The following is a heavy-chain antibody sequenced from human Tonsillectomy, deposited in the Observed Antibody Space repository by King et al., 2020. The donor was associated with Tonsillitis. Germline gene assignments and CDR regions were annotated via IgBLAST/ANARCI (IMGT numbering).Heavy chain of an antibody. Sequence: VQLVESGGGLVQPGGSLRLSCAASGFTFSNYAMSWVRQAPGKGPEWVSVIYSAGSSTDHADSVKGRFTISRDNSKNTLYLQMNSLRAEDTALYYCAKTVEGWDAYDAFDIWGQGTMVTVSS. D-gene: IGHD4-23*01. CDR1: GFTFSNYA. CDR2: IYSAGSST. CDR3: AKTVEGWDAYDAFDI. J-gene: IGHJ3*02. V-gene: IGHV3-23*03.